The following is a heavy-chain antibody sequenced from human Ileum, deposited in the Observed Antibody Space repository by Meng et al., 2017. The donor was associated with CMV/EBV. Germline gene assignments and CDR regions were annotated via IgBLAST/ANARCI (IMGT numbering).Heavy chain of an antibody. CDR2: ISHSGYT. CDR3: ARNFGY. CDR1: SDSISSDSW. V-gene: IGHV4-4*02. J-gene: IGHJ4*02. Sequence: SGTLSLPSLVPSDSISSDSWWSWVRQPPGKGLEWIGEISHSGYTNYNPSLKSRVTVSVDKSENQLSLKLTSVTAADTAVYYCARNFGYWGQGTLVTVSS.